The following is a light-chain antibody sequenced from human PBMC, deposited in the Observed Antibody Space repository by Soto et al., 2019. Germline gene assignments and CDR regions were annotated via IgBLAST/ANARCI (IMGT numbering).Light chain of an antibody. CDR3: AAWDDSLNGPV. CDR2: ANN. Sequence: QSVLTQPPSASGTPGQRVTISCSGSSSNIGSNTVNWYQQVPGTAPKLLIYANNQRPSGVPDRFSGSKSGTSASLAISGLQSEDEADYYCAAWDDSLNGPVSGGGTKLTVL. J-gene: IGLJ3*02. CDR1: SSNIGSNT. V-gene: IGLV1-44*01.